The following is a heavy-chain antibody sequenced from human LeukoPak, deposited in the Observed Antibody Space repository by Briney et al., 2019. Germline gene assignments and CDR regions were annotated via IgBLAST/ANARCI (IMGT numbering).Heavy chain of an antibody. V-gene: IGHV1-2*02. CDR1: GYTFTGYY. D-gene: IGHD1-26*01. J-gene: IGHJ6*03. CDR3: ARKTKVGATTYYYYCYMDV. CDR2: INPNSGGT. Sequence: ASVKVSCKASGYTFTGYYMHWVRQAPGQGLEWMGWINPNSGGTNYAQKFQGRVTMTRDTSISTAYMELSRLRSDDTAVYYCARKTKVGATTYYYYCYMDVWGKGTTVTVSS.